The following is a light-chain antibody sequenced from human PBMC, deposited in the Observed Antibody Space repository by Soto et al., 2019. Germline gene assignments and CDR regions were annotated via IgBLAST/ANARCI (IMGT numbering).Light chain of an antibody. CDR3: QHRRTWPLT. J-gene: IGKJ4*01. CDR2: DAS. CDR1: QSVNSY. Sequence: EIVLTQSPATLSLSPGERATLSCRASQSVNSYLAWYQQKPGQALRLLIYDASNRATGIPARFSGSGSGTDFTLTISSLEPEDFAVYYCQHRRTWPLTFGGGTKVAIK. V-gene: IGKV3-11*01.